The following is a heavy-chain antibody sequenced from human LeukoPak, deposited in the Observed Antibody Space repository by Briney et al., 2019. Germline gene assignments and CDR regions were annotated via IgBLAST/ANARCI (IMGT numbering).Heavy chain of an antibody. CDR1: GGSINSYY. V-gene: IGHV4-59*01. J-gene: IGHJ4*02. Sequence: PSETLSLTCTVSGGSINSYYWSWIRQPPGKGLEWIAYISDTGTANYNPSLKSRVTISVDSSKNQFSLKVRSVTAADTAVYYCARGARLRLFDYWGQGTLLTVSS. CDR2: ISDTGTA. D-gene: IGHD5-12*01. CDR3: ARGARLRLFDY.